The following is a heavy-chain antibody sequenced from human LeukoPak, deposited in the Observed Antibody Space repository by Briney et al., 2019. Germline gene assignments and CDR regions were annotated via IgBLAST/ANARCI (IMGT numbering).Heavy chain of an antibody. D-gene: IGHD2-2*01. CDR3: AREGYCSSTSCSPYYYYYYGMDV. Sequence: GGSLRLSCAASGFTFSSYSMNWVRQAPGKGLEWVSSISSSSSYIYYADSVKGRFTISRDNAKNSLYLQMNSLRAEDTAVYYCAREGYCSSTSCSPYYYYYYGMDVWGQGTTVTVSS. J-gene: IGHJ6*02. CDR2: ISSSSSYI. CDR1: GFTFSSYS. V-gene: IGHV3-21*01.